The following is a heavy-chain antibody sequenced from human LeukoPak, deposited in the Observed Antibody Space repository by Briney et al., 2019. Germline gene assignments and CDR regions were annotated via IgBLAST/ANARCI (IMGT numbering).Heavy chain of an antibody. CDR3: ARGLSLGSPLRYCSSTSCYQFRFDP. CDR2: INHSGST. CDR1: GGSFSGYY. Sequence: SETLSLTCAVYGGSFSGYYWSWIRQPPGKGLEWIGEINHSGSTNYNPSLKSRVTISVDTSKNQFSLKLSSVTAADTAVYYCARGLSLGSPLRYCSSTSCYQFRFDPWGQGTLVTVSS. J-gene: IGHJ5*02. D-gene: IGHD2-2*01. V-gene: IGHV4-34*01.